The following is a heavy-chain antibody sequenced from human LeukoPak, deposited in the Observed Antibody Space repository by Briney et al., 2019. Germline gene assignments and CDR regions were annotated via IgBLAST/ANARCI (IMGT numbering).Heavy chain of an antibody. Sequence: GASVKVSCKASGGTFSSYAISWVRQAPGQGLEWMGGIIPIFGTANYAQKFQGRVTITADESTSTAYMELSSLRSEDTAVYYCARDRDLQWLIPSTGYYYYGMDVWGQGTTVTVSS. CDR1: GGTFSSYA. J-gene: IGHJ6*02. D-gene: IGHD6-19*01. V-gene: IGHV1-69*13. CDR3: ARDRDLQWLIPSTGYYYYGMDV. CDR2: IIPIFGTA.